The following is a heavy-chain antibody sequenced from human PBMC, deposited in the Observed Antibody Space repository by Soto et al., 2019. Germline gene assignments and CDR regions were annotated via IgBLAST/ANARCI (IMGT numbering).Heavy chain of an antibody. CDR1: GFTFSSYG. CDR2: IWYDGSNK. Sequence: QVQLVESGGGVVQPGRSLRLSCAASGFTFSSYGMHWVRQAPGKGLEWVAVIWYDGSNKYYADSVKGRFTISRDNSKNTLYLQMISLRAEDTAVYYCARGTFDFPYGMDVWGQGTTVTVSS. CDR3: ARGTFDFPYGMDV. V-gene: IGHV3-33*01. D-gene: IGHD3-3*01. J-gene: IGHJ6*02.